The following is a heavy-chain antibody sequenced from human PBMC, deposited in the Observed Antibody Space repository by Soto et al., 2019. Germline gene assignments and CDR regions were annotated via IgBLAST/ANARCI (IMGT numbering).Heavy chain of an antibody. CDR1: GSSISSGDHY. V-gene: IGHV4-30-4*01. D-gene: IGHD2-2*01. J-gene: IGHJ4*02. CDR2: IYHTGST. Sequence: SETLSLTCTVSGSSISSGDHYWSWIRQPPGKCLEWIGYIYHTGSTYFNPSLKSRISMSVDTSKNQIYLNVTSVTAADAAVYFCARAVIPAAPYAYWGQGTLVTVSS. CDR3: ARAVIPAAPYAY.